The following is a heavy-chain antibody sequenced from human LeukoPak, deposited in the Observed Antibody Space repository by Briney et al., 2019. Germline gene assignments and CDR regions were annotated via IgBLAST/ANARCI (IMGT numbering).Heavy chain of an antibody. CDR1: GFSLSSSGVG. Sequence: SGPTLVNPTQTLTLTCTFSGFSLSSSGVGVGWIRQPPGKVLEWLALIYWNDDKRYSPSLKSRLTITKDTSKNQVVLTMTNMDPVDTATYYCAHRGRTPSDRGPLGIFDYWGQGTLVTVSS. CDR3: AHRGRTPSDRGPLGIFDY. J-gene: IGHJ4*02. D-gene: IGHD7-27*01. CDR2: IYWNDDK. V-gene: IGHV2-5*01.